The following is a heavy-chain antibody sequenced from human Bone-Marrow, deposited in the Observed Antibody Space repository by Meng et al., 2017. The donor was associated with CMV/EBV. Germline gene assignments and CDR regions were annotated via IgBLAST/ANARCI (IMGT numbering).Heavy chain of an antibody. CDR1: GFTFSSYA. Sequence: GGSLRLSCAASGFTFSSYAMHWVRQVPGKGLVWVSRINSDGSSTSYADSVKGRFTISRDNAKNTLYLQMNSLRAEDTAVYYCARAATGILFDYWGQGTLVTVSS. D-gene: IGHD1-1*01. J-gene: IGHJ4*02. CDR2: INSDGSST. CDR3: ARAATGILFDY. V-gene: IGHV3-74*01.